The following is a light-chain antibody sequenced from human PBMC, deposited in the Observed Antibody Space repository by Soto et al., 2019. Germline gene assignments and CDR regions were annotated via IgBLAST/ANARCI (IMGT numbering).Light chain of an antibody. J-gene: IGKJ4*01. CDR1: QSVSSSY. V-gene: IGKV3-20*01. Sequence: DIVLTQSPGTLSLSPGERAALSCRASQSVSSSYLAWYQQKPGQAPRLLIYGVSNRATGIPDRFSGSGSGTDFTLTIIRLEPEDFAVYYCQQYDNSPLTFGGGTKVDIK. CDR3: QQYDNSPLT. CDR2: GVS.